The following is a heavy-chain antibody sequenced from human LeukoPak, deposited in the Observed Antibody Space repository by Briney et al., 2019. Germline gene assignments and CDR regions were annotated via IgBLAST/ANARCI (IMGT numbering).Heavy chain of an antibody. J-gene: IGHJ4*02. D-gene: IGHD3-3*01. CDR1: GFTFSSHA. CDR3: ARDGSVLRFLEWLFFLDY. Sequence: GGSLRLSCAASGFTFSSHAMHWVCQAPGKGLEWVAIMSNDGSKKFYADSLKGRFTISRDNSKNTLYLQMNSLRSEDTAVYFCARDGSVLRFLEWLFFLDYWGQGTLVTVSS. CDR2: MSNDGSKK. V-gene: IGHV3-30*01.